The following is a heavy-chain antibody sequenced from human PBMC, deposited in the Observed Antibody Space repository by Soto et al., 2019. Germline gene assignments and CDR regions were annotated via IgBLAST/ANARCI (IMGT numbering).Heavy chain of an antibody. CDR2: IWYDGSNK. CDR3: ARYTSTHYYYYGMDV. Sequence: QVQLVESGGGVVRPGRSLRLSCAASGFTFSSYGMHWVRQAPGKGLEWVAVIWYDGSNKYYADSVKGRFTISRDNSKNTLYLQMNSLRAEDTAVYYCARYTSTHYYYYGMDVWGQGTTVTVSS. V-gene: IGHV3-33*01. CDR1: GFTFSSYG. J-gene: IGHJ6*02.